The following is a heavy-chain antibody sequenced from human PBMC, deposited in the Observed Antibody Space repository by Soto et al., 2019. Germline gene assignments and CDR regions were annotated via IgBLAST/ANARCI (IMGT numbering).Heavy chain of an antibody. Sequence: TLCLTYTVAEGSIISGDYYWSRINQPPGKCLEWIGYIYYSGSTYYNPSLKSRVTISVDTSKNQFSLKLSSVTAADTAIYYCAREDCTSTSCYFNYYHFGLDVWGQGTTVTVSS. J-gene: IGHJ6*02. CDR2: IYYSGST. D-gene: IGHD2-2*01. CDR1: EGSIISGDYY. V-gene: IGHV4-30-4*01. CDR3: AREDCTSTSCYFNYYHFGLDV.